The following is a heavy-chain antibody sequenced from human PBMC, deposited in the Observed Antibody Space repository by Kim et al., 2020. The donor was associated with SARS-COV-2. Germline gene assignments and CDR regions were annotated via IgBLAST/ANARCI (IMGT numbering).Heavy chain of an antibody. CDR3: ARDSGYFKLVVAVANWFDP. D-gene: IGHD6-19*01. J-gene: IGHJ5*02. Sequence: ASVKVSCKASGYTFTSYGISWVRQAPGQGLEWMGWISAYNGNTNYAQKLQGRVTMTTDTSTSTAYMELRSLRSDDTAVYYCARDSGYFKLVVAVANWFDPWGQGTLVTVSS. CDR2: ISAYNGNT. CDR1: GYTFTSYG. V-gene: IGHV1-18*01.